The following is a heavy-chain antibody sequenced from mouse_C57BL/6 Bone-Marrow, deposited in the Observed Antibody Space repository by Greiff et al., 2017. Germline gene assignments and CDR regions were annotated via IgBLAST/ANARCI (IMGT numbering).Heavy chain of an antibody. D-gene: IGHD2-3*01. J-gene: IGHJ2*01. V-gene: IGHV14-4*01. CDR1: GFNIKDDY. CDR2: IDPENGDT. Sequence: DVKLQESGAELVRPGASVKLSCTASGFNIKDDYMHWVKQRPEQGLEWIGWIDPENGDTEYASKFQGKATITADTSSNTAYLQLSSLTSEDTAVYYCTTGDGYSYFDYWGQGTTLTVSS. CDR3: TTGDGYSYFDY.